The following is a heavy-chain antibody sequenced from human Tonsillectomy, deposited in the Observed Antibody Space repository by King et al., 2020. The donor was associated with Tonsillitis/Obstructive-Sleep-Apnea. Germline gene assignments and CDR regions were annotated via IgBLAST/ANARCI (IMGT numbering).Heavy chain of an antibody. CDR2: IYYSGST. J-gene: IGHJ4*02. CDR1: GGSISSYY. V-gene: IGHV4-59*01. D-gene: IGHD1-26*01. CDR3: AEAVRSGSYAVGPQYYSAY. Sequence: QLQESGPGLVKPSETLSLTCTVSGGSISSYYWSWIRQPPGKGLEWIGYIYYSGSTNYNPSLKSRVTISVDTSKNQFSLKLGSVTAADTAVYYCAEAVRSGSYAVGPQYYSAYWGRRTLVTVSS.